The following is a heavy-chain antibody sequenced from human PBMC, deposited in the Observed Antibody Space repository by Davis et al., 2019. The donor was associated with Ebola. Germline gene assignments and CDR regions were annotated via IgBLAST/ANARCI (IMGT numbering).Heavy chain of an antibody. CDR3: ARVASQTVWYYYGMDV. CDR1: GYTFTSYG. Sequence: AASVKVSCQASGYTFTSYGISWVRKAPGQGLEWVGWISAFNSNTKYAQKLQGRVTMTTDTSTSTAYMELRSLRSDDTAVYYCARVASQTVWYYYGMDVWGQGTTVTVSS. CDR2: ISAFNSNT. D-gene: IGHD4-11*01. V-gene: IGHV1-18*01. J-gene: IGHJ6*02.